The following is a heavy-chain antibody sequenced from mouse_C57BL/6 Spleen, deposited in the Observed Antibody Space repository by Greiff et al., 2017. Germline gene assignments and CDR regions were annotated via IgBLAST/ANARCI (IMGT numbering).Heavy chain of an antibody. CDR3: ARKLGWDYAMDY. D-gene: IGHD4-1*01. J-gene: IGHJ4*01. Sequence: VQLQQPGAELVKPGASVKMSCKASGYTFTSYWITWVKQRPGQGLEWIGDIYPGSGSTNYNEKFKSKATLTVDTSSSTAYMQHSSLTSADSAVYYCARKLGWDYAMDYWGQGTSVTVSS. V-gene: IGHV1-55*01. CDR1: GYTFTSYW. CDR2: IYPGSGST.